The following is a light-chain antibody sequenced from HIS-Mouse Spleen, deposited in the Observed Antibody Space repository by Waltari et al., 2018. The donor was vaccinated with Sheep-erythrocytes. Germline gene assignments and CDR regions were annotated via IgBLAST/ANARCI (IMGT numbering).Light chain of an antibody. V-gene: IGLV2-11*01. J-gene: IGLJ1*01. Sequence: QSALTQPRPVSGSPGQSLTISCTGTSSHYGCYHYSSWYQQHPGKAPKLMIYDVSKRPSGVPDRFSGSKSGNTASLTISGLQAEDEADYYCCSYAGSYNHVFATGTKVTVL. CDR3: CSYAGSYNHV. CDR1: SSHYGCYHY. CDR2: DVS.